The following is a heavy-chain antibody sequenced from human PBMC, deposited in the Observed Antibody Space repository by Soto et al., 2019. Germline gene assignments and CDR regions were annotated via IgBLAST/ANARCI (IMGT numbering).Heavy chain of an antibody. CDR1: GFTFSSYA. D-gene: IGHD6-19*01. J-gene: IGHJ4*02. CDR3: ASRGSGCYYDY. Sequence: EVQLLESGGGLVQPGGSLRLSCAASGFTFSSYAMRWVRQAPGKGLECVSAISGSGDSTYYADSVKGRFTISRDNSKNTLYRKMNILRAEDTAVYYCASRGSGCYYDYWGQGTLVTVSS. V-gene: IGHV3-23*01. CDR2: ISGSGDST.